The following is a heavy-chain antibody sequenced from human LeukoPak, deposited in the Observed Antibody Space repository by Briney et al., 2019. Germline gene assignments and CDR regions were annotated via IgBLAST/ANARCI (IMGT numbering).Heavy chain of an antibody. CDR3: ARDHHGSGSTYFDY. CDR2: IIPIFGTA. D-gene: IGHD3-10*01. Sequence: SVKVSCKASGGTFSSYAISWVRQAPGQGLEWMGGIIPIFGTANYAQKFQGRVTITTDESASTAYMELSSLRSEDTAVYYCARDHHGSGSTYFDYWGQGTLVTVSS. V-gene: IGHV1-69*05. J-gene: IGHJ4*02. CDR1: GGTFSSYA.